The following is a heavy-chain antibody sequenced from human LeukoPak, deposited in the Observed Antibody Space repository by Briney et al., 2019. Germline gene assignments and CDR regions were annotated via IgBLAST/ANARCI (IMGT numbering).Heavy chain of an antibody. CDR2: IRSKANSYAT. CDR3: TTLTGYSSGWHNWFDP. V-gene: IGHV3-73*01. J-gene: IGHJ5*02. D-gene: IGHD6-19*01. CDR1: GFTFSGSA. Sequence: GGSLRLSCAASGFTFSGSAMHWVRQASGKGLEWVGRIRSKANSYATAYAASVKGRFTISRDDSKNTAYLQMNSLKTEDTAVYYCTTLTGYSSGWHNWFDPWGRGTLVTVSS.